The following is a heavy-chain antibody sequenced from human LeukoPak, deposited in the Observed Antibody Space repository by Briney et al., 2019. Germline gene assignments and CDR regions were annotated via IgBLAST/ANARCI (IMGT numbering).Heavy chain of an antibody. Sequence: PGGSLRLSCSASGFSLRSCAMHWVRQAPGKGLEYVSCINSGDTTYYADSVKGRFTISRDNSKNTLYLQMSSLRDEDTAVYYCVPSAMTMVRGFSYWGQGTLVTVSS. CDR2: INSGDTT. CDR1: GFSLRSCA. J-gene: IGHJ4*02. CDR3: VPSAMTMVRGFSY. D-gene: IGHD3-10*01. V-gene: IGHV3-64D*06.